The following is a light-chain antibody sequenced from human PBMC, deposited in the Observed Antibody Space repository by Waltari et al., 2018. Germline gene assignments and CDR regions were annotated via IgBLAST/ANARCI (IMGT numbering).Light chain of an antibody. Sequence: EGVLPQSPGTLSLSPGERATLSCKTSQTISSSYLTWDQQQPGRATRLVVYCVSTRATGIPDRFSGSRSGTDFTLTISRLEPEDFAVYYCQQYGGSPRIFTFGAGTKVEIK. CDR2: CVS. J-gene: IGKJ3*01. CDR3: QQYGGSPRIFT. V-gene: IGKV3-20*01. CDR1: QTISSSY.